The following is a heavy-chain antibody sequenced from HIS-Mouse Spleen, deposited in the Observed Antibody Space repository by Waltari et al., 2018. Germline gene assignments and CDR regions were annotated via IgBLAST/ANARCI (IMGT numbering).Heavy chain of an antibody. CDR1: GGSIRSSSYY. D-gene: IGHD6-13*01. CDR2: IYYSGST. J-gene: IGHJ2*01. Sequence: QLQLQESGPGLVKPSETLSLTCTVSGGSIRSSSYYWGWIRQPPGKGLEGMGSIYYSGSTYYNPSLKSRVTISVDTSKNQFSLKLSSVTAADTAVYYCAREIPYSSSWYDWYFDLWGRGTLVTVSS. V-gene: IGHV4-39*07. CDR3: AREIPYSSSWYDWYFDL.